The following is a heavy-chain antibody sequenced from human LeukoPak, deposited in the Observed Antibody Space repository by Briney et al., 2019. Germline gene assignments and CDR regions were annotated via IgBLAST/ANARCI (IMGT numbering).Heavy chain of an antibody. J-gene: IGHJ4*02. CDR2: ISPTGSTT. V-gene: IGHV3-74*01. CDR3: ARGPNSNWSGLDF. CDR1: GFSFSGHW. Sequence: GGSLRVSCTASGFSFSGHWMHWARQLPGKGLVWVSRISPTGSTTSYADSVKGRFTVSRDNAKNTLYLQVNNLRAEDTAVYYCARGPNSNWSGLDFWGQGTLLTVSS. D-gene: IGHD6-6*01.